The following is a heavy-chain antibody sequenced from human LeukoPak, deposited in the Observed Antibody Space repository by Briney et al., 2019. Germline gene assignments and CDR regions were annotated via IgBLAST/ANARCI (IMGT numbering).Heavy chain of an antibody. J-gene: IGHJ4*02. V-gene: IGHV3-7*04. CDR2: IKQDGSEK. D-gene: IGHD3-9*01. CDR1: GFXFSSYW. CDR3: ARDDYDILSGYYKGSDY. Sequence: GGSLRLSCAASGFXFSSYWMSWVRQAPGKGLEWVANIKQDGSEKYYVDSVKGRFTISRDNAKNSLFLQINGLRAEDTAVYYCARDDYDILSGYYKGSDYWGQGTLVTVSS.